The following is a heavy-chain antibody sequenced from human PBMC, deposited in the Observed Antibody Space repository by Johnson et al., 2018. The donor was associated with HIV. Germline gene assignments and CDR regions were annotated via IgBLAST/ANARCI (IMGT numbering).Heavy chain of an antibody. V-gene: IGHV3-30*02. CDR3: ARDRKWVGARSGDAFDI. CDR2: IRYDGSDK. J-gene: IGHJ3*02. Sequence: VQLVESGGGVVQPGGSLRLSCAASGFTFSNFGMHWVRQAPGKGLEWVAFIRYDGSDKFYADSVKGRFTISRDNSKNTLYLQMNSLRAEDTAVFYCARDRKWVGARSGDAFDIWGQGTMVTVSS. CDR1: GFTFSNFG. D-gene: IGHD2-15*01.